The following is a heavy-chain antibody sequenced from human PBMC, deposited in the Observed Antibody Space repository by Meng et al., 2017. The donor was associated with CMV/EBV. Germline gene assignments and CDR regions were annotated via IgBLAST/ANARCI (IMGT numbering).Heavy chain of an antibody. CDR3: ARVGVGYDSAFDP. D-gene: IGHD3-16*01. CDR1: GYSISSGYY. Sequence: SQTPSLTCTVSGYSISSGYYWGWSRQPPGKGLEWIGSIYHSGSTYYNPSLKSRVTISVDTSKNQFSLKLSSVTAADTAVYYCARVGVGYDSAFDPWGQGTLVTVSS. CDR2: IYHSGST. V-gene: IGHV4-38-2*02. J-gene: IGHJ5*02.